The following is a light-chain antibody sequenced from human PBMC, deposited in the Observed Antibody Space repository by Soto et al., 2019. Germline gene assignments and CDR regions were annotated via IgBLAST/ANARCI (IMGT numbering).Light chain of an antibody. V-gene: IGKV3-11*01. CDR1: QSVSSY. CDR3: QQRSNWPPG. Sequence: EIVLTQSPATLSLSPGERATLSCRASQSVSSYLAWYQQKPGQAPRLLIYDASNRATGIPARFSGSGSGTDFTLTISSPESEDFAAYYCQQRSNWPPGFGQGTKVEIK. CDR2: DAS. J-gene: IGKJ1*01.